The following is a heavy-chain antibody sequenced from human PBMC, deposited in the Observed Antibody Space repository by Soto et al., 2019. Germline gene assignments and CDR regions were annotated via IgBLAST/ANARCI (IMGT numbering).Heavy chain of an antibody. J-gene: IGHJ4*02. D-gene: IGHD3-16*01. CDR3: ARGRWGRVFDY. V-gene: IGHV3-13*01. CDR1: GFTFSSYD. Sequence: GGSLRLSCAASGFTFSSYDMHWVRQATGKGLEWVSAIGTAGDTYYPGSVKGRFTISRENAENSLYLQMNSMRAGDTAVYYCARGRWGRVFDYWGQGTLVTVSS. CDR2: IGTAGDT.